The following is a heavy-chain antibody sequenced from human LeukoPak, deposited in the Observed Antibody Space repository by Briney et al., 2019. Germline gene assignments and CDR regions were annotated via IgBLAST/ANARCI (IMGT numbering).Heavy chain of an antibody. D-gene: IGHD3-10*01. J-gene: IGHJ4*02. CDR2: ISAYNGNT. CDR3: ARDRYYGSGSYLNY. V-gene: IGHV1-18*01. Sequence: ASVKVSCKASGYTFTSYGISWVRQAPGQGLEWMGWISAYNGNTNYAQKLQGRVTMTTDTSTSTAYMELRSLRSDDTAAYYCARDRYYGSGSYLNYWGQGTLVTVSS. CDR1: GYTFTSYG.